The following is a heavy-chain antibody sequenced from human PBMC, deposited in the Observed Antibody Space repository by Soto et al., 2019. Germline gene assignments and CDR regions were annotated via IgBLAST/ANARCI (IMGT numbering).Heavy chain of an antibody. Sequence: EVQLVESGGGLVQPGGSLRLSCVSSGFTVTTSYMSWVRQTPGKGLEWVSVIYSDGDTYYADSVKGRFTISRDNSKNTVYLQMNSLRAEDTAVYYCAILYFGVAGSDYWGQGTLVTVSS. CDR2: IYSDGDT. D-gene: IGHD3-3*01. J-gene: IGHJ4*02. CDR1: GFTVTTSY. CDR3: AILYFGVAGSDY. V-gene: IGHV3-66*01.